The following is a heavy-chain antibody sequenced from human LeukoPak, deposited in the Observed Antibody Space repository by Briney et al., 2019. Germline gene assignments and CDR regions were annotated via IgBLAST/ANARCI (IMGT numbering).Heavy chain of an antibody. CDR3: ARGGSGFWSGYYSSYFDY. D-gene: IGHD3-3*01. V-gene: IGHV1-8*03. CDR1: GYTFTSYD. J-gene: IGHJ4*02. Sequence: ASVKVSCKASGYTFTSYDINWVRQATGQGLEWMGWMNPNSGNTGYAQKFQGRVTITRNTSISTAYMELSSLRSEDTAVYYCARGGSGFWSGYYSSYFDYWGQGTLVTVSS. CDR2: MNPNSGNT.